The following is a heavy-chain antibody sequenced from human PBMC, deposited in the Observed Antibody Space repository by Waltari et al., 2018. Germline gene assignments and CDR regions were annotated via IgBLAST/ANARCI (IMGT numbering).Heavy chain of an antibody. D-gene: IGHD1-26*01. Sequence: EVQLVQSGAEVKTPGESLQLSCTGSGYRFTSYWIGWVPQMPGKGLEWMGIIYPGDADTRYSTSFQGQVTISADKSISTAYLQWSSLKASDTAMYYCARHGELRGRVDYWGQGTLVTVSS. CDR3: ARHGELRGRVDY. V-gene: IGHV5-51*01. CDR2: IYPGDADT. CDR1: GYRFTSYW. J-gene: IGHJ4*02.